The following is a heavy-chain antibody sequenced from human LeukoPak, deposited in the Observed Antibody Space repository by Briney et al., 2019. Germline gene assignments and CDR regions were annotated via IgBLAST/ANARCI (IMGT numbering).Heavy chain of an antibody. J-gene: IGHJ3*02. Sequence: GGSLRLSCAASGFTFSDHYMDWVRQAPGKGLEWVGRTRNKANSYTTEYAASVKGRFTISRDDSKNSLYLQMNSLKTEDTAVYYCARLGYCSSTSCYRNAFDIWGQGTMVTVSS. D-gene: IGHD2-2*01. V-gene: IGHV3-72*01. CDR2: TRNKANSYTT. CDR1: GFTFSDHY. CDR3: ARLGYCSSTSCYRNAFDI.